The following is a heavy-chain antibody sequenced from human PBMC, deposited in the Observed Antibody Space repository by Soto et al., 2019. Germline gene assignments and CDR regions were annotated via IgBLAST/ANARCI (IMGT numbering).Heavy chain of an antibody. D-gene: IGHD3-22*01. J-gene: IGHJ6*02. V-gene: IGHV1-18*01. CDR2: ISAYNGNT. CDR1: GYTFTSYG. CDR3: AREWSGNYYDSSGYYPHYYYGMDV. Sequence: ASVKVSCKASGYTFTSYGISWVRQAPGQGLEWMGWISAYNGNTNYAQKLQGRVTMTTDTSTSTAYMELRSLRSDDTAVYYCAREWSGNYYDSSGYYPHYYYGMDVWGQGTTVTVSS.